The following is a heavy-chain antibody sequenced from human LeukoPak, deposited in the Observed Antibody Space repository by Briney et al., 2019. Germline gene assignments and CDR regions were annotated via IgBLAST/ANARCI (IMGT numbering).Heavy chain of an antibody. CDR3: ARGPRYYDFWSGYSLAPYYYGMDV. CDR2: INHSGST. Sequence: SETLSLTCAVYGGSFSGYYWSWIRQPPGKGLEWIGEINHSGSTNYNPSLKSRVTISVDTSKNQFPLKLSSVTAADTAVYYCARGPRYYDFWSGYSLAPYYYGMDVWGQGTTVTVSS. D-gene: IGHD3-3*01. V-gene: IGHV4-34*01. J-gene: IGHJ6*02. CDR1: GGSFSGYY.